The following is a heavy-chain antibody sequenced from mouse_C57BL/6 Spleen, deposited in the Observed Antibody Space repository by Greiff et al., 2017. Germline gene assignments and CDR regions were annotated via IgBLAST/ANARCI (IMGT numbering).Heavy chain of an antibody. D-gene: IGHD1-1*01. CDR1: GYTFTSYW. CDR2: IDPSDSYT. Sequence: QVQLQQPGAELVMPGASVKLSCKASGYTFTSYWMHWVKQRPGQGLEWIGEIDPSDSYTNYNQKFKGKSTLTVDKSSSTAYMQLSRLTSEDSAVFYCASPPHGSSYYWDFDVWGTGTTVTVSS. CDR3: ASPPHGSSYYWDFDV. J-gene: IGHJ1*03. V-gene: IGHV1-69*01.